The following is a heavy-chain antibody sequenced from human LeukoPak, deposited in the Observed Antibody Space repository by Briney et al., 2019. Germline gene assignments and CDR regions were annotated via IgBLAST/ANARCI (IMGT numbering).Heavy chain of an antibody. V-gene: IGHV3-11*06. J-gene: IGHJ5*02. D-gene: IGHD3-10*01. CDR1: LFTFSDYY. Sequence: GGALRLSCAASLFTFSDYYMSLIRQAPGKGLERVSYISSSSSYTKYAESVKGRFTISRDNAQNSLYLQMNSLRGEDTAVYYCAVRRITMVRGVIGPDLFDPWGQGTLVSVSS. CDR3: AVRRITMVRGVIGPDLFDP. CDR2: ISSSSSYT.